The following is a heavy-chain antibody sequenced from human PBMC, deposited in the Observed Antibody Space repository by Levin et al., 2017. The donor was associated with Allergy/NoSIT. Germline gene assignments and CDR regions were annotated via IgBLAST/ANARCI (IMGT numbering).Heavy chain of an antibody. CDR3: ARVGSSWYGTLPFDY. Sequence: SETLSLTCTVSGGSISSYYWSWIRQPPGKGLEWIGYIYYSGSTNYNPSLKSRVTISVDTSKNQFSLKLSSVTAADTAVYYWARVGSSWYGTLPFDYWGQGTLVTVSS. D-gene: IGHD6-13*01. V-gene: IGHV4-59*01. CDR2: IYYSGST. J-gene: IGHJ4*02. CDR1: GGSISSYY.